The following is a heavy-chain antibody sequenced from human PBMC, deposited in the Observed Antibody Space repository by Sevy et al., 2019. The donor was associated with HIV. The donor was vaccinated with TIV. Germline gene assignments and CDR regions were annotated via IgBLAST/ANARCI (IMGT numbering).Heavy chain of an antibody. J-gene: IGHJ4*02. D-gene: IGHD3-10*01. Sequence: GGSLRLSCAASGFTFSSYWMSWVRQAPGKGLEWVANIKQDGSEKYYEDSVKGRFTISRDNAKNSLYLQMNSLRAEGTAVYYCARDRYYGSGRLLFDYWGQGTLVTVSS. CDR3: ARDRYYGSGRLLFDY. CDR1: GFTFSSYW. V-gene: IGHV3-7*01. CDR2: IKQDGSEK.